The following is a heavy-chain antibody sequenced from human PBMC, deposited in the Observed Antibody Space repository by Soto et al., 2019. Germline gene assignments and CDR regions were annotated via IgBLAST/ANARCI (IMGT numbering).Heavy chain of an antibody. CDR2: IYYSGST. J-gene: IGHJ6*02. CDR1: GGSISSYY. Sequence: SETLSLTCTVSGGSISSYYWSWIRQPPGKGLEWIGYIYYSGSTNYNPSLKSRVTISVDTSKNQFSLKLSSVTAADTAVYYCARDNPYCSSTSCYYYYGMDVWGQGTTVTVSS. D-gene: IGHD2-2*01. V-gene: IGHV4-59*01. CDR3: ARDNPYCSSTSCYYYYGMDV.